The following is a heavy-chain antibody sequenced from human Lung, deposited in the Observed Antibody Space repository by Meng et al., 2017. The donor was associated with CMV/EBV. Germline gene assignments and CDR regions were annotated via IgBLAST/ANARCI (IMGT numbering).Heavy chain of an antibody. CDR1: GGSISSSSYY. CDR3: ARATGYCSSTSCYTTFYYYYGMDV. CDR2: IYYSGST. D-gene: IGHD2-2*02. J-gene: IGHJ6*02. V-gene: IGHV4-39*07. Sequence: SCTVSGGSISSSSYYWGWIRQPPGKGLEWIGSIYYSGSTYYNPSLKSRVTISVDTSKNQFSLKLSSVTAADTAVYYCARATGYCSSTSCYTTFYYYYGMDVWXQGTXVTVSS.